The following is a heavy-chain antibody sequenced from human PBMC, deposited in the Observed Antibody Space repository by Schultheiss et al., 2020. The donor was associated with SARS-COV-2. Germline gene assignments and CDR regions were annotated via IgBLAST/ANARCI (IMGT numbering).Heavy chain of an antibody. Sequence: GESLKISCAASGFTFSNAWMSWVRQAPGKGLEWVGRIKSKTDGGKTDYAAPVKGRFTISRDDSKNTLYLQMNSLKTEDTAVYYCTTAPLGPGGMDVWGQGTTVTVSS. J-gene: IGHJ6*02. CDR1: GFTFSNAW. CDR3: TTAPLGPGGMDV. D-gene: IGHD3-16*02. CDR2: IKSKTDGGKT. V-gene: IGHV3-15*01.